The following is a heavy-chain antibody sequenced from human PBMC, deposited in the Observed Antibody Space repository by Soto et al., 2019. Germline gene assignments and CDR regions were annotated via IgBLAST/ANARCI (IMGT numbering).Heavy chain of an antibody. CDR2: IYYSGST. D-gene: IGHD4-4*01. CDR1: GGSISSGDYY. V-gene: IGHV4-30-4*01. J-gene: IGHJ6*02. CDR3: ARVFRMTTVTLAHLVSTYGMDV. Sequence: PSETLSLTCTVSGGSISSGDYYWSWIRQPPGKGLEWIGYIYYSGSTYSNPSLKSRVTISVDTSKNQFSLKLSSVTAADTAVYYCARVFRMTTVTLAHLVSTYGMDVWGQGTTVTVSS.